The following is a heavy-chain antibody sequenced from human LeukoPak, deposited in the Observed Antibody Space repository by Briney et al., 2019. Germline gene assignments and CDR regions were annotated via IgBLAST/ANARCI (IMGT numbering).Heavy chain of an antibody. Sequence: SETLSLTCAVYGGSFSGYYWSWIRQPPGKGLEWIGEINHSGSTNYNPSLKSRVTISVDASKNQFSLKLSSVTAADTAVYFCARLEVDPHWGQGTLVAVS. CDR3: ARLEVDPH. CDR2: INHSGST. V-gene: IGHV4-34*01. J-gene: IGHJ4*02. CDR1: GGSFSGYY. D-gene: IGHD3-3*01.